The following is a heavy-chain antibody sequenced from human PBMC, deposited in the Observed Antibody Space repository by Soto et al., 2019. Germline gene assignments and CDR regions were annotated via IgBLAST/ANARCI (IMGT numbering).Heavy chain of an antibody. CDR3: ARVLLVSVALYSFYY. CDR1: GGSISNADYY. CDR2: IYYSGST. V-gene: IGHV4-30-4*01. J-gene: IGHJ4*02. D-gene: IGHD1-26*01. Sequence: PSETLSLTCTVSGGSISNADYYWSWVRQPPGKGLEWIGHIYYSGSTYYTPSLKSRVTISLDTSKNQFSLKMSSVTAADTAVYYCARVLLVSVALYSFYYWGQGTLVTVSS.